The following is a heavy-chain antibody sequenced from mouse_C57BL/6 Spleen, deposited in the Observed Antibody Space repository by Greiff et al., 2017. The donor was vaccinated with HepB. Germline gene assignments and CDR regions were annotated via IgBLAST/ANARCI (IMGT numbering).Heavy chain of an antibody. CDR2: ISSGSSTI. V-gene: IGHV5-17*01. CDR3: ARIYDGYYGWFAY. D-gene: IGHD2-3*01. CDR1: GFTFSDYG. Sequence: EVHLVESGGGLVKPGGSLKLSCAASGFTFSDYGMHWVRQAPEKGLEWVAYISSGSSTIYYADTVKGRFTISRDNAKNTLFLQMTSLRSEDTAMYYCARIYDGYYGWFAYWGQGTLVTVSA. J-gene: IGHJ3*01.